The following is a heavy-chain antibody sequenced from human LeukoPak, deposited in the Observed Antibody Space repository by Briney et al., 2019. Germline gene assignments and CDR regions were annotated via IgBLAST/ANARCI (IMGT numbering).Heavy chain of an antibody. Sequence: GGSLRLSCAASGFTFSSYAMSWVRQAPGKGLEWVSGISGNGGSTYYADSVKGRFTISRDNSKNTLYLQMNSLRAEDTAVYYCAILPGYSSSWYEVDYWGQGTLVTVSS. CDR2: ISGNGGST. J-gene: IGHJ4*02. CDR3: AILPGYSSSWYEVDY. CDR1: GFTFSSYA. V-gene: IGHV3-23*01. D-gene: IGHD6-13*01.